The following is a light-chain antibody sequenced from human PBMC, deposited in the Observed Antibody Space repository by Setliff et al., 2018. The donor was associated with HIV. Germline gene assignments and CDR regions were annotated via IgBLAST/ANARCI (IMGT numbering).Light chain of an antibody. CDR1: NIGSKS. V-gene: IGLV3-21*04. Sequence: SYELTQPPSVSMAPGKTATITCGGNNIGSKSVNWYQQKAGQAPVVVIYFDNNRPSGIPERFSGSNSGNTATLTISRVEAGDEADYYCQVWAGGSDHRVFGGGTKVTVL. J-gene: IGLJ3*02. CDR2: FDN. CDR3: QVWAGGSDHRV.